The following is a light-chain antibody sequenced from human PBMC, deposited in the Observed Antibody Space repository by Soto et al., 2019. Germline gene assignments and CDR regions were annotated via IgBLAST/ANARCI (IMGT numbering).Light chain of an antibody. J-gene: IGLJ3*02. CDR1: YSNIGSNF. V-gene: IGLV1-44*01. CDR3: SSWDDSLDGPV. Sequence: QSVLTQPPSASATPGQTVTISCSGRYSNIGSNFVSWYQRLPGTAPKLLIYSINQRPSGVPDRFSGSKSGTSASLTISGLQSEDEVDHFCSSWDDSLDGPVFGGGTKVTVL. CDR2: SIN.